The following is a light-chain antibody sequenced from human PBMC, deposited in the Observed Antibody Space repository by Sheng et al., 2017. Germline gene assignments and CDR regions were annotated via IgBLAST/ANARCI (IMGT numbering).Light chain of an antibody. CDR1: SSDVGGFPY. CDR3: SSYSSSSTLKVV. J-gene: IGLJ2*01. CDR2: DVT. Sequence: QSALTQPASVSGSPGQSITISCTGTSSDVGGFPYVSWYQQHPGKAPKLLIFDVTKRPSGVSIRFSASKSGNTASLTISGLQAEDEADYYCSSYSSSSTLKVVFGGGSKVTVL. V-gene: IGLV2-14*03.